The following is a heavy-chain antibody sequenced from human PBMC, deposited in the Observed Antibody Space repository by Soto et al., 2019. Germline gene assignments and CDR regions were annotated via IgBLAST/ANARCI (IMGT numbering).Heavy chain of an antibody. CDR3: VREDILGARSFDY. CDR1: GFTFSSYS. CDR2: ISSSSSYI. Sequence: GGSLILSWAASGFTFSSYSMNWVRTAPGKGLEWVSSISSSSSYIYYADSVKGRFTISRDNAKNSLYLQMNSLRDEDTAVYFCVREDILGARSFDYWGQGTRVPVSS. J-gene: IGHJ4*02. V-gene: IGHV3-21*01. D-gene: IGHD1-26*01.